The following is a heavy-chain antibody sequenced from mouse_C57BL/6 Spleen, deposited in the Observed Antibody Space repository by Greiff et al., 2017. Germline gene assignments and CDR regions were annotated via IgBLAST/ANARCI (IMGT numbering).Heavy chain of an antibody. CDR3: ARGGDYYGSSYWFAY. CDR2: IYPGDGDT. V-gene: IGHV1-82*01. Sequence: ESGPELVKPGASVKISCKASGYAFSSSWMNWVKQRPGKGLEWIGRIYPGDGDTNYNGKFKGKATLTADKSSSTAYMQLSSLTSEDSAVYFCARGGDYYGSSYWFAYWGQGTLVTVSA. D-gene: IGHD1-1*01. J-gene: IGHJ3*01. CDR1: GYAFSSSW.